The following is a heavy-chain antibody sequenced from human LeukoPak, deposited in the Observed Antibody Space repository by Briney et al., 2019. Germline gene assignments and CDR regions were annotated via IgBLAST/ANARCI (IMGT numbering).Heavy chain of an antibody. J-gene: IGHJ4*02. V-gene: IGHV4-59*01. CDR1: GGSISSYY. CDR2: IYYSGST. CDR3: ARESESGSGYYYYDY. Sequence: PSETLSLTCTVSGGSISSYYWSWIRQPPGKGLEWIGYIYYSGSTNYNPSLKSRVTISVDTSKNQFSLKLSSVTAADTAVYYCARESESGSGYYYYDYWGQGTLVTVSS. D-gene: IGHD3-22*01.